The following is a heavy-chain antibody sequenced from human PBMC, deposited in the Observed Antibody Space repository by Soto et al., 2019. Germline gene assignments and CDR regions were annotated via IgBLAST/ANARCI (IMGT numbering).Heavy chain of an antibody. CDR3: AKAHRSVLGTVDVAY. D-gene: IGHD4-4*01. Sequence: GGSLRLSCTTSGFTFRSYAMSWVRQAPGKGLEWVSGITISGSGTYFADSVKGRFTISRGNSKSTLSLQMTGLRVEDPAVYYCAKAHRSVLGTVDVAYWGQGTQVTVSS. V-gene: IGHV3-23*01. CDR1: GFTFRSYA. CDR2: ITISGSGT. J-gene: IGHJ4*01.